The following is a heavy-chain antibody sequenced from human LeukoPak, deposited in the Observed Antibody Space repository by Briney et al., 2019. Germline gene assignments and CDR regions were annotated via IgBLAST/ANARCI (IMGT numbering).Heavy chain of an antibody. Sequence: PSETQSLTCTVSGGSISSGGYYWSWIRQHPGKGLEWIGYIYYSGSTYYNPSLKSRVTVSVDTSKNQFSLKLSSVTAADTAVYYCARDPGVVVVPAAIYYYCYGMDVWGQGTTVTVSS. D-gene: IGHD2-2*01. J-gene: IGHJ6*02. CDR2: IYYSGST. CDR3: ARDPGVVVVPAAIYYYCYGMDV. V-gene: IGHV4-31*03. CDR1: GGSISSGGYY.